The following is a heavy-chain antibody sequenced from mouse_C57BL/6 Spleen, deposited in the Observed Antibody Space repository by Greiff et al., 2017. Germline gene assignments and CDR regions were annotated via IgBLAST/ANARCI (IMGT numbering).Heavy chain of an antibody. Sequence: VKLQQSGPGLVKPGASVKISCTASGYSFTSYYIPWVRQRPGKGLEWIGWIYPGSGNTKYNEKFKGKATLTADTSSSTAYMQLSRLTSEDSAVYYCAQLGGVDYWGQGTTLTVSS. J-gene: IGHJ2*01. CDR3: AQLGGVDY. V-gene: IGHV1-66*01. CDR1: GYSFTSYY. CDR2: IYPGSGNT. D-gene: IGHD4-1*02.